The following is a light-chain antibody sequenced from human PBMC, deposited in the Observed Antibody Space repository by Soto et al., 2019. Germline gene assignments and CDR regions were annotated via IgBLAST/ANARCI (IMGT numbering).Light chain of an antibody. CDR3: QQRSDRLPIT. CDR2: DAS. Sequence: EIVLTQSPATLSLSPGERGTLSCRASQSVSSHLAWYQQKPGQAPRLLIYDASKRPTGIPAGFSGSGSGTDFTLTISSLEPEDSAVYYCQQRSDRLPITFGQGTRLEIK. V-gene: IGKV3-11*01. J-gene: IGKJ5*01. CDR1: QSVSSH.